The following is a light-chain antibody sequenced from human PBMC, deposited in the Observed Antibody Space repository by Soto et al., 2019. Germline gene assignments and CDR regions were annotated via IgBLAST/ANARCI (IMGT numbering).Light chain of an antibody. CDR1: SSDIGGYKY. V-gene: IGLV2-14*01. CDR2: EVS. Sequence: QSALTQPASVSGSLGQSITISCTGTSSDIGGYKYVSWYQQHPGKAPKLIIFEVSNRPSGVSDRFSGSNSSNTASLTISGLQAEDEAHYYCTSYSRYRVLVFGGGTKVTVL. CDR3: TSYSRYRVLV. J-gene: IGLJ3*02.